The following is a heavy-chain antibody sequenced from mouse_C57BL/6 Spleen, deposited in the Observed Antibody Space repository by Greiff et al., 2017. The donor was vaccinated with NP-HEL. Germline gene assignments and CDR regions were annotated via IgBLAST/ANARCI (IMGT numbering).Heavy chain of an antibody. CDR2: ISDGGSYT. CDR3: AREGGYYSGYAMDY. CDR1: GFTFSSYA. Sequence: EVQRVESGGGLVKPGGSLKLSCAASGFTFSSYAMSWVRQTPEKRLEWVATISDGGSYTYYPDNVKGRFTISRDNAKNNLYLQMSHLKSEDTAMYYCAREGGYYSGYAMDYWGQGTSVTVSS. J-gene: IGHJ4*01. V-gene: IGHV5-4*01. D-gene: IGHD1-1*01.